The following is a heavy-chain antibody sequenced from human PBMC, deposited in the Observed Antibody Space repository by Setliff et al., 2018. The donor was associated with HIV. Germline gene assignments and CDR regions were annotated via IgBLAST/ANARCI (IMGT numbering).Heavy chain of an antibody. CDR1: GFIFEDYG. D-gene: IGHD3-10*01. V-gene: IGHV3-20*04. J-gene: IGHJ3*02. CDR3: ARDPAFGAFDI. CDR2: INWNGASV. Sequence: PGGSLRLSCATSGFIFEDYGMNWVRQAPGKGLEWVSGINWNGASVGYADSVKGRFTISRDNAKNSLYLQMSSLRTEDTAVYFCARDPAFGAFDIWGQGTMVTVSS.